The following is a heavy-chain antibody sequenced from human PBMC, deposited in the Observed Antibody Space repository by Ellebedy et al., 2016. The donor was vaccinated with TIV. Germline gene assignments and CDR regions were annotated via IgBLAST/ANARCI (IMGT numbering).Heavy chain of an antibody. CDR1: GFTFRSYP. Sequence: GESLKISCTVSGFTFRSYPFHWVRLAPGKGLEWVTLISYDGTTQYNADSVKGRFTISRDNSKNTLYLQMNSLRAEDTAVYYCAKSPSRKPGLVDSWGQGTLVTVSS. D-gene: IGHD1-14*01. V-gene: IGHV3-30-3*02. CDR3: AKSPSRKPGLVDS. J-gene: IGHJ4*02. CDR2: ISYDGTTQ.